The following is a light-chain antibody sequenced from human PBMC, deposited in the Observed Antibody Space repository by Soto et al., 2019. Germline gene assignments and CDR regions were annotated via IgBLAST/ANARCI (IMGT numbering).Light chain of an antibody. CDR2: GAS. CDR1: QSVSSN. Sequence: EIVMTQSPATLAVSPGERAALSCRASQSVSSNFAWCQQKPGQAPRLLIYGASSRATGTPARFSGSGSGTEFTLTISSLQSEDFAVYYCQQYNNWPYTFGLGTKLEMK. V-gene: IGKV3-15*01. J-gene: IGKJ2*01. CDR3: QQYNNWPYT.